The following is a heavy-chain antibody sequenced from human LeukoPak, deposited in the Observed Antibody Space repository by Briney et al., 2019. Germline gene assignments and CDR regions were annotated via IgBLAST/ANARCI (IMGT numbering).Heavy chain of an antibody. CDR3: ARDPVDGFGFYDY. D-gene: IGHD3-10*01. J-gene: IGHJ4*02. V-gene: IGHV4-61*02. Sequence: SETLSLTCTVSGGSISSGGYHWSWFRQPAGKGLQWIGRVHASGSINYNPSLKSRVTISVDTSRTQFSLKVTSMTAADTAVYDCARDPVDGFGFYDYWGQGILVTVSS. CDR1: GGSISSGGYH. CDR2: VHASGSI.